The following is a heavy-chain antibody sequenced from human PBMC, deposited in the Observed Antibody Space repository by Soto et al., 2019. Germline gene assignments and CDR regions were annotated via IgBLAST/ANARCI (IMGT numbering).Heavy chain of an antibody. CDR1: GGSMSSSNYY. V-gene: IGHV4-39*01. CDR3: ATHRDNCNYYFAY. D-gene: IGHD1-7*01. J-gene: IGHJ4*02. CDR2: VYDSGNT. Sequence: PSETLSLTCTVSGGSMSSSNYYWGWIRQPPGKGLDWIGSVYDSGNTYYNPSLKSRLILSVDSSKNQFSLKLSSVTAADTAVYYCATHRDNCNYYFAYWGQGTLVTVSS.